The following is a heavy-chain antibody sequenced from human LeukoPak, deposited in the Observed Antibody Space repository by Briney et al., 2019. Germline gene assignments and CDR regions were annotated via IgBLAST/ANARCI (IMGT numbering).Heavy chain of an antibody. CDR3: ANGGYYPLDS. Sequence: GGSLRLSCAASGFTFRSYGMHWVRQAPGKGLEWVAVISYDGSNKYYADSVKGRFTISRDNSKRTLFLQTDSLRGEDTAVYYCANGGYYPLDSWGQGTLVTVSS. CDR2: ISYDGSNK. D-gene: IGHD1-26*01. V-gene: IGHV3-30*18. J-gene: IGHJ4*02. CDR1: GFTFRSYG.